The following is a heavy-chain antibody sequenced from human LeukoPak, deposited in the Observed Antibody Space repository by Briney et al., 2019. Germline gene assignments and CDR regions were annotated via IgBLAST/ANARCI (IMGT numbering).Heavy chain of an antibody. CDR2: IYYSGST. J-gene: IGHJ6*03. Sequence: PSETLSLTCTVSSGSISSTSYFWGWIRQPPGKGLEWIGSIYYSGSTNYNPSLKSPVTMSVDTPKNQFSLKLTSVTAADTAVYYCARQSIAARGYYYYMDVWGKGTTVTVSS. CDR1: SGSISSTSYF. V-gene: IGHV4-39*01. D-gene: IGHD6-6*01. CDR3: ARQSIAARGYYYYMDV.